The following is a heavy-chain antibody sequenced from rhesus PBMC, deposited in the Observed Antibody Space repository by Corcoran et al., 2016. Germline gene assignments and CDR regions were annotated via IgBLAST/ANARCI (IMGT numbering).Heavy chain of an antibody. J-gene: IGHJ6*01. CDR3: ARGGWGDYYGLDS. Sequence: QVQLQESGPGLVKPSETLSLTCAVSGYSISGYYWSWIRQAPGKGLEWIGYITYSGSTSYNPSLKSRVTISRDTSKNQFSLKLSSVTAADTAVYYCARGGWGDYYGLDSWGQGVVGTVSS. D-gene: IGHD3-34*01. CDR1: GYSISGYY. CDR2: ITYSGST. V-gene: IGHV4-122*02.